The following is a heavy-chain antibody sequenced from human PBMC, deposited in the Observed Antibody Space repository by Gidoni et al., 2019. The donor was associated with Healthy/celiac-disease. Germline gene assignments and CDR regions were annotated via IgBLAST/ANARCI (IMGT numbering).Heavy chain of an antibody. J-gene: IGHJ4*02. V-gene: IGHV3-21*01. D-gene: IGHD1-26*01. CDR3: ARDIGRGWKLPYYFDY. CDR2: ISSSISYI. Sequence: EVQLVESGGGLVKPGGSLRLSCAASGFTFSSYSMNWVRQAPGKGLEWVSSISSSISYIYYADSVKGRFTISRDNAKNSLYLQMNSLRAEDTAVYYCARDIGRGWKLPYYFDYWGQGTLVTVSS. CDR1: GFTFSSYS.